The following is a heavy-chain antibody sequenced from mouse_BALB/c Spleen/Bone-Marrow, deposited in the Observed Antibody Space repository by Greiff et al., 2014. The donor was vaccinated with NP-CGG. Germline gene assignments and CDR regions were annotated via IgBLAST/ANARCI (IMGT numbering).Heavy chain of an antibody. Sequence: QVQLKESGPGLVVPSRSLSITCTISGFSLTNYGVHWVRQPPGKGLEWLVVIWSDGSTTYNSALKPRLSISKDNSKSQVFLKMNSLQTDDTAMYYCARHRYYAMDYWGQGTSVTVSS. CDR1: GFSLTNYG. V-gene: IGHV2-6-1*01. CDR3: ARHRYYAMDY. J-gene: IGHJ4*01. CDR2: IWSDGST.